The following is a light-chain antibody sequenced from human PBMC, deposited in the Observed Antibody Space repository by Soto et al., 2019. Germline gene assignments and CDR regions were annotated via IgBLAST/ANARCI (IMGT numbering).Light chain of an antibody. CDR3: SSYTSSATLV. CDR1: SSDVGGYKY. CDR2: EVN. Sequence: QSALTQPASMSGSPGQSITISCTGTSSDVGGYKYVSWYQQHPGKAPKLLIHEVNSRPSGVSNRFSGSKSDNTASLTISGLQAEDEADYYCSSYTSSATLVFGVGTKLTVL. J-gene: IGLJ2*01. V-gene: IGLV2-14*01.